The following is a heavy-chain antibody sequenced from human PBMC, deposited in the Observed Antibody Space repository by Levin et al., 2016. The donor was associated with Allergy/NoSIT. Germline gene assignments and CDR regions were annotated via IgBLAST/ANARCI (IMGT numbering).Heavy chain of an antibody. CDR1: GVTVTSNY. Sequence: GGSLRLSCEASGVTVTSNYMSWVRHAPGKGLEWVSAISGDGGRTYYADSVKGRFTISRDNSKNTVFVQMINLRPEDTAVYYCAKDLEPHTNFPGRYGLDAWGQGTTVTVSS. V-gene: IGHV3-53*05. D-gene: IGHD4-11*01. CDR3: AKDLEPHTNFPGRYGLDA. J-gene: IGHJ6*02. CDR2: ISGDGGRT.